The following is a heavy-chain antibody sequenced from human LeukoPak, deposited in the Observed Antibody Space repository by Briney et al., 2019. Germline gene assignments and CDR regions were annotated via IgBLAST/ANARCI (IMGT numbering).Heavy chain of an antibody. CDR1: GFTFSSYE. D-gene: IGHD1-7*01. V-gene: IGHV3-48*03. Sequence: GGSLRLSCAASGFTFSSYEMNWVRQAPGKGLEWVSYISSSGSTIYYADSVKGRFTISRDNAKNSLYLQMNSLRAEDTAVYYCARAHNWKYGSFDFWGQGTLVTVSS. CDR3: ARAHNWKYGSFDF. CDR2: ISSSGSTI. J-gene: IGHJ4*02.